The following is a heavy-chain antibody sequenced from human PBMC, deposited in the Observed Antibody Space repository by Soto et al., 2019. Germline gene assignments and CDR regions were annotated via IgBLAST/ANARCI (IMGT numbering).Heavy chain of an antibody. CDR3: AKDSRVTMVRGVIIPPGY. Sequence: GASVKVSCKASGYTFTSYAMHWVRQAPGQRLEWMGWINAGNGNTKYSQKFQGRVTITRDTSASTAYMELNSLRAEDTAVYYCAKDSRVTMVRGVIIPPGYWGQGTLVTVSS. J-gene: IGHJ4*02. CDR1: GYTFTSYA. D-gene: IGHD3-10*01. V-gene: IGHV1-3*01. CDR2: INAGNGNT.